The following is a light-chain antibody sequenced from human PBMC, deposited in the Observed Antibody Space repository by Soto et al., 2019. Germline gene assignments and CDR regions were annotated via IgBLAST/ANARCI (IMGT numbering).Light chain of an antibody. CDR2: TAS. CDR3: QHYTRYPGA. Sequence: EIQMTQYRSTVSGSEGERGTITCLACQTFSSCLAWYQQKPGQAPKLLIYTASTFTSGVPSRFSGSGSGTDFTLIFSILLPDDSASYYFQHYTRYPGAFGQGTKVDIK. V-gene: IGKV1-5*03. J-gene: IGKJ1*01. CDR1: QTFSSC.